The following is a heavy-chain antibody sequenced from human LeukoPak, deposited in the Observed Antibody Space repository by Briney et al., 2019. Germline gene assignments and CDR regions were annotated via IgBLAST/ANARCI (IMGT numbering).Heavy chain of an antibody. J-gene: IGHJ4*02. V-gene: IGHV4-30-2*01. Sequence: SETPCLTCAVSGGSISSGGYSWSWIRQPPGKGLEWIGYIYHSGSIYYNPSLKSRVTIPVDRSKNQFSLRLSSVTDADTAVYYCARARRSSWYGGGLFDYWGQGTLVTVSS. CDR2: IYHSGSI. CDR1: GGSISSGGYS. D-gene: IGHD6-13*01. CDR3: ARARRSSWYGGGLFDY.